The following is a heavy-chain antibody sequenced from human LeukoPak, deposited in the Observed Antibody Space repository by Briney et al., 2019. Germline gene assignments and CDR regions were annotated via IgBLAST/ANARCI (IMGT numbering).Heavy chain of an antibody. D-gene: IGHD3-22*01. CDR3: ARASPHYYDSSGYHNWFDP. V-gene: IGHV4-39*07. CDR2: SYYSGST. Sequence: PSETLSLTCTVSGGSISSSSYYWGWIRQPPGKGLEWIGSSYYSGSTYYNPSLKSRVTISVDTSKNQFSLKLSSVTAPDTAVYYCARASPHYYDSSGYHNWFDPWGQGTLVTVSS. CDR1: GGSISSSSYY. J-gene: IGHJ5*02.